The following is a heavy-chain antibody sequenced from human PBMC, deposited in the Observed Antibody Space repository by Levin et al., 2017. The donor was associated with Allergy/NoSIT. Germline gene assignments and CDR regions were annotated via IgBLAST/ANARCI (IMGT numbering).Heavy chain of an antibody. J-gene: IGHJ4*02. CDR1: GFTFSSYS. Sequence: GESLKISCAASGFTFSSYSMNWVRQAPGKGLEWVSYISSSSSTIYYADSVKGRFTISRDNAKNSLYLQMNSLRAEDTAVYYCARFALDDYVWGSYRAFDYWGQGTLVTVSS. CDR2: ISSSSSTI. V-gene: IGHV3-48*01. CDR3: ARFALDDYVWGSYRAFDY. D-gene: IGHD3-16*02.